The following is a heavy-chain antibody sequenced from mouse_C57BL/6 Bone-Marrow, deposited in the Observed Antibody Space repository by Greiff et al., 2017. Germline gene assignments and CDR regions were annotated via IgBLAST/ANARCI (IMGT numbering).Heavy chain of an antibody. CDR1: GFTFTSYW. V-gene: IGHV1-50*01. CDR2: IDPSASYT. J-gene: IGHJ2*01. Sequence: QVQLQQPGAELVKPGASVKLSCKASGFTFTSYWMQWVKQRPGQGLEWIGEIDPSASYTTYNQKFKGKATLTVDTSSSTAYMQLSSLTSEDSAVYYCARSNYWGQGTTLTVSS. CDR3: ARSNY.